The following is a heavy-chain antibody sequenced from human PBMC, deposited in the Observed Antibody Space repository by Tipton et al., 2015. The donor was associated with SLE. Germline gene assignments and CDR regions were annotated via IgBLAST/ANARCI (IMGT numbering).Heavy chain of an antibody. V-gene: IGHV4-59*08. CDR3: ARLVVLAAEGLYSFDY. J-gene: IGHJ4*01. CDR1: GGSISSYY. D-gene: IGHD2-15*01. CDR2: ISWIGST. Sequence: LRLSCTVSGGSISSYYWTWIRQPPGKGLEWIGYISWIGSTNHNPSLKSRVTMSVDTSMNQFSLELSSVTAADTAVYYCARLVVLAAEGLYSFDYWGHGTLVTVSS.